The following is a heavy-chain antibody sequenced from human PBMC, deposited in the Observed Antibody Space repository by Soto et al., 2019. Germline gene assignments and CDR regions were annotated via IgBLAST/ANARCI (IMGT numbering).Heavy chain of an antibody. Sequence: SETLSLTCTVSGGSISSYYWSWIRQPPGKGLEWIGYIYYSGSTNYNPSLKSRVTISVDTSKNQFSLKLSSVTAADTAVYYCARGSPYDYVWGSYRPFDYWGQGTLVTVSS. CDR3: ARGSPYDYVWGSYRPFDY. CDR2: IYYSGST. V-gene: IGHV4-59*01. D-gene: IGHD3-16*02. CDR1: GGSISSYY. J-gene: IGHJ4*02.